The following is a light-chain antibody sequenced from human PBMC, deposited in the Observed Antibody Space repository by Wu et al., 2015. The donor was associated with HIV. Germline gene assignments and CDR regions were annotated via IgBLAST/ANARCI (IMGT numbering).Light chain of an antibody. V-gene: IGKV1-27*01. CDR1: QSINNY. J-gene: IGKJ1*01. CDR3: QKYNTAPWT. CDR2: GAS. Sequence: DIQMTQSPSSLSASVGDTVIITCRAGQSINNYLAWYQQRPGKVPKLLLYGASTLQSGVPSRFSGSGSGTDFTLTISSLQPEDVATYYCQKYNTAPWTFGQGTKVEMK.